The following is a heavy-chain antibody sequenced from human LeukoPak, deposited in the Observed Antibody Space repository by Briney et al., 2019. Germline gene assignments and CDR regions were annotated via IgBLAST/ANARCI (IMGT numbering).Heavy chain of an antibody. CDR1: GFTFSSYA. Sequence: GGSLRLSCAASGFTFSSYAMHWVRQAPGKGLEWVAVISYDGSNKYYADAVKGRFTISRDNSKNTLYLQMNSLSAEDTAVYYCARTGKYSSSWVSPFDYWGQGTLVTVSS. CDR2: ISYDGSNK. CDR3: ARTGKYSSSWVSPFDY. D-gene: IGHD6-13*01. J-gene: IGHJ4*02. V-gene: IGHV3-30-3*01.